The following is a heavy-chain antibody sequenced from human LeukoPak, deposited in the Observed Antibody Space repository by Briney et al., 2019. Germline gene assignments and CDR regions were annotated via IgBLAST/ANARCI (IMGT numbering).Heavy chain of an antibody. CDR3: ARDLYDILTGYSPYYYYYYMDV. V-gene: IGHV3-23*01. CDR2: ISGSGGST. Sequence: GGSLRLSCAASGFTFSSYAMSWVRQAPGEGLEWVSAISGSGGSTYYADSVKGRFTISRDNSKNTLYLQMNTLRAEDTAVYYCARDLYDILTGYSPYYYYYYMDVWGKGTTVTLSS. D-gene: IGHD3-9*01. J-gene: IGHJ6*03. CDR1: GFTFSSYA.